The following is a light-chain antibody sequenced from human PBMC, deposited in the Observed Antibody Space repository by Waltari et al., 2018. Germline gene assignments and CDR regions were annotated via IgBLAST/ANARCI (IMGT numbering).Light chain of an antibody. CDR1: SSAVGSYDL. Sequence: SALTQPASVSASPGQSIPISCTGSSSAVGSYDLVAWYQQHPGKAPHLLIYEVDKRPSGVSYRFSGSKSGNAASLTISGLQAEDEAHYFCSSYTYGGPWVFGGGTLLTVL. J-gene: IGLJ2*01. CDR3: SSYTYGGPWV. CDR2: EVD. V-gene: IGLV2-23*02.